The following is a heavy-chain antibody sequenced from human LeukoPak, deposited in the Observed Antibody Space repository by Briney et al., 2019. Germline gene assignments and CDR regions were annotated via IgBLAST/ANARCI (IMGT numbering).Heavy chain of an antibody. CDR3: ARGRGYKLDY. V-gene: IGHV4-31*03. Sequence: SETLSLTCTVSGGSISSGGYYWSWIRQHPGKGLEWIGYIYYSGSTYYNPSLKSRVTISVDTTKNQFSLKLSSVTAADTAVYYCARGRGYKLDYWGQGTLVTVSS. CDR1: GGSISSGGYY. D-gene: IGHD5-18*01. J-gene: IGHJ4*02. CDR2: IYYSGST.